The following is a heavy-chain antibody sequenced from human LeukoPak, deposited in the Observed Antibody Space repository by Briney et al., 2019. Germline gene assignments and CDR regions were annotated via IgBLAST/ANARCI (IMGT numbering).Heavy chain of an antibody. CDR1: GYSISSGYY. Sequence: SEALSLTCAVSGYSISSGYYWGWIRQPPGKGLEWIGSIYHSGSTYYNPSLKSRVTISVDTSKNQFSLKLSSVTAADTAVYYCARLRYDSSGYYYVYAFDIWGQGTMVTVSS. CDR3: ARLRYDSSGYYYVYAFDI. J-gene: IGHJ3*02. CDR2: IYHSGST. D-gene: IGHD3-22*01. V-gene: IGHV4-38-2*01.